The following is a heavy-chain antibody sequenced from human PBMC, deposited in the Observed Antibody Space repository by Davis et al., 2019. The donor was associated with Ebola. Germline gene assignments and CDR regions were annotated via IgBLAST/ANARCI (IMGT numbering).Heavy chain of an antibody. V-gene: IGHV3-21*01. CDR2: ISSSSYI. CDR3: AREMVVVVAATYGMDV. D-gene: IGHD2-15*01. CDR1: GFTFSSYS. J-gene: IGHJ6*04. Sequence: GESLKISCAASGFTFSSYSMNWVRQAPGKGLEWVSSISSSSYIYYADSVKGRFTISRDNAKNSLYLQMNSLRAEDTAVYYCAREMVVVVAATYGMDVWGKGTTVTVSS.